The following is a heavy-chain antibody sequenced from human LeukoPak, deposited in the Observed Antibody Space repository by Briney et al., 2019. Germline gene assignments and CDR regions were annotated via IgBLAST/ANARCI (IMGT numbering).Heavy chain of an antibody. CDR3: TRGRSAWGY. CDR2: IRSKDYYGTG. CDR1: GFRFRDYG. Sequence: GGSLRLSCTASGFRFRDYGMSWVRQVPGEGLEWVGYIRSKDYYGTGEYAASVKGRFTISRDDSESIAYLQMNSLRTEDTAIYYCTRGRSAWGYWGQGTLVVVSS. J-gene: IGHJ4*02. V-gene: IGHV3-49*04. D-gene: IGHD3-3*01.